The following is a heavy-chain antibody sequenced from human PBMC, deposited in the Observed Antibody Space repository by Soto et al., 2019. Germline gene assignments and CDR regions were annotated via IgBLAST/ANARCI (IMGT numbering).Heavy chain of an antibody. CDR2: IQSGGPT. Sequence: EVHLVESGGGLVQPGGSLRLSCAASGFTVSSKYMSWVRQAPGKGLEWVSLIQSGGPTYYADSVKGRFNISRDTSENTLHLQMDSLRAEDTAVYYCARDDVLCDGGRCYGVPLDVWGKGTPVTVSS. CDR3: ARDDVLCDGGRCYGVPLDV. D-gene: IGHD2-15*01. CDR1: GFTVSSKY. V-gene: IGHV3-66*01. J-gene: IGHJ6*04.